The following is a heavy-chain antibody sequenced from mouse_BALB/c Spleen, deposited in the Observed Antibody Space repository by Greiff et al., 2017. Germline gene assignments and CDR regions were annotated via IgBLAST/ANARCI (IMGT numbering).Heavy chain of an antibody. CDR3: ARDRGTTARNWLAY. J-gene: IGHJ3*01. CDR1: GFTFSSYG. CDR2: INSNGGST. V-gene: IGHV5-6-3*01. D-gene: IGHD1-2*01. Sequence: EVQRVESGGGLVQPGGSLKLSCAASGFTFSSYGMSWVRQTPDKRLELVATINSNGGSTYYPDSVKGRFTISRDNAKNTLYLQMSSLKSEDTAMYYCARDRGTTARNWLAYWGQGTLVTVSA.